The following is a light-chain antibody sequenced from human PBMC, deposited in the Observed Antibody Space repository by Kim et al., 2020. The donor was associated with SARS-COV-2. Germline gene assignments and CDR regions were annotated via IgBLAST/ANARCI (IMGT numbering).Light chain of an antibody. CDR2: WAS. Sequence: RATIHCKSSQSVLYSSNNKSYLAWYQQKPGQPPKLLIYWASTRESGVPDRFSGSGSGTDFTLTISSLQAEDVAVYYCQQYYSTPYTFGQGTKLEI. CDR3: QQYYSTPYT. J-gene: IGKJ2*01. V-gene: IGKV4-1*01. CDR1: QSVLYSSNNKSY.